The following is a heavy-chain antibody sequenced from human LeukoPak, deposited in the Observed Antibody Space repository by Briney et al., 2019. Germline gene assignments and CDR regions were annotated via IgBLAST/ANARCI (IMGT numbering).Heavy chain of an antibody. J-gene: IGHJ4*02. D-gene: IGHD2-2*01. V-gene: IGHV1-18*01. CDR1: GYTFTSYG. Sequence: ASVKVSCKASGYTFTSYGISWVRQAPGQGLEWMGWISAYNGNTNYAQKLQGRVTMTTDTSTSTAYMELRSLRSDDTAVYYCARDVGYCSSTSCWGTDFDYWGQGTLVTVSS. CDR3: ARDVGYCSSTSCWGTDFDY. CDR2: ISAYNGNT.